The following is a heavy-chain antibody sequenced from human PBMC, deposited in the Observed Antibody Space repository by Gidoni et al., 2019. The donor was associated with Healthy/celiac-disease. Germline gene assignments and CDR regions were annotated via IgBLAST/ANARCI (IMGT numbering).Heavy chain of an antibody. CDR1: GGTFSSYA. J-gene: IGHJ4*02. D-gene: IGHD1-26*01. CDR3: ARSLKSGSYSVWDDY. Sequence: QVQLVQPGAEVKKPGSSVKVSCQASGGTFSSYAISWVRQAPGQGLEWLGGIIPIFGTSNYAQKFQGRVTITADESTSTAYMELSSLRSEDTAVYYCARSLKSGSYSVWDDYWCQGTLVTVSS. V-gene: IGHV1-69*01. CDR2: IIPIFGTS.